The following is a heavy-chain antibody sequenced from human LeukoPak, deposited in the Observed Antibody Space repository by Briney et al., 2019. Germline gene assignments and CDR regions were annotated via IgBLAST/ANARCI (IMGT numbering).Heavy chain of an antibody. D-gene: IGHD1-7*01. J-gene: IGHJ4*02. CDR2: ISGSGGST. V-gene: IGHV3-23*01. Sequence: GGSLRLSCAASGFTFSNYAMSWVRQAPGKGLEWVSAISGSGGSTYYADSVKGRFTISRDNSKNTLYLQMNSLRAEDTAVYFCARDGEAFGWNYAFDYWGQGTLVTVSS. CDR3: ARDGEAFGWNYAFDY. CDR1: GFTFSNYA.